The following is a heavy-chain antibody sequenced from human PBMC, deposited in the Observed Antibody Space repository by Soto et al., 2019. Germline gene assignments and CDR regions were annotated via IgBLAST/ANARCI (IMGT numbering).Heavy chain of an antibody. J-gene: IGHJ6*02. D-gene: IGHD5-18*01. V-gene: IGHV3-23*01. CDR2: LVGSGDDI. Sequence: GGSLRLSCAASGFTFRYYTMNWVRQAPGKGLEWVSGLVGSGDDIYYAASVRGRFTVSRDNSKNTLYLQMNSLRAEDTAVYYCAKDLDTAMVTSYLKYYYYYGMDVWGQGTTVTVSS. CDR1: GFTFRYYT. CDR3: AKDLDTAMVTSYLKYYYYYGMDV.